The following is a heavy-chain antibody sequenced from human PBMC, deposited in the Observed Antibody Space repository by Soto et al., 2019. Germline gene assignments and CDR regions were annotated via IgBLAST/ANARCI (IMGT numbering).Heavy chain of an antibody. D-gene: IGHD2-8*01. CDR2: ISGSGGST. CDR1: GFTFSSYA. J-gene: IGHJ3*02. CDR3: AKRLGYCTNGVCVDAFDI. V-gene: IGHV3-23*01. Sequence: GGSLRLSCAASGFTFSSYAMSWVCQAPGKGLEWVSAISGSGGSTYYADSVKGRFTISRDNSKNTLYLQMNSLRAEDTAVYYCAKRLGYCTNGVCVDAFDIWGQGTMVTVSS.